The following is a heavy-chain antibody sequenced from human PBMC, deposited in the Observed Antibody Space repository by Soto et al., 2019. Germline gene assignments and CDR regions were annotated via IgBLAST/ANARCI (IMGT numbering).Heavy chain of an antibody. V-gene: IGHV4-31*03. CDR1: GGSISSGGYY. J-gene: IGHJ4*02. D-gene: IGHD6-19*01. CDR3: ARRTSGYSSGWPFDY. CDR2: IYYSGST. Sequence: SETLSLTRTVSGGSISSGGYYWSWIRQHPGKGLEWIGYIYYSGSTYYNPSLKSRVTISVDTSKNQFSLKLSSVTAADTAVYYCARRTSGYSSGWPFDYWGQGTLVTVSS.